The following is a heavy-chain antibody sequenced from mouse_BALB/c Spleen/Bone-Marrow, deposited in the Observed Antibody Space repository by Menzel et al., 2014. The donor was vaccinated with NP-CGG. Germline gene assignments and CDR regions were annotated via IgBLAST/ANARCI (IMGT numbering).Heavy chain of an antibody. V-gene: IGHV1-14*01. D-gene: IGHD2-3*01. J-gene: IGHJ4*01. CDR3: ARRWLPYAMDY. CDR2: INPYNDGT. Sequence: EVQLQQSGPELVKPGASVKMSCKASGYTFTSYIMHWVKQEPGQGLEWIGYINPYNDGTKYNEKFKGKATLTPDKSSSTAYMELSSLTSEDSAVYYCARRWLPYAMDYWGQGTSVTVSS. CDR1: GYTFTSYI.